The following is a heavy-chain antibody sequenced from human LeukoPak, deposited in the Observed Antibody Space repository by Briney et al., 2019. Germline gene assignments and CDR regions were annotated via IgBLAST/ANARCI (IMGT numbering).Heavy chain of an antibody. CDR2: IYYSGST. Sequence: SETLSLTCTVSGGSISSYYWSWIRQPPGKGLEWIGYIYYSGSTNYNPSLKSRVTIPVDTSKNQFSLKLSSVTAADTAVYYCARGMDTATADAFDIWGQGTMVTVSS. CDR3: ARGMDTATADAFDI. CDR1: GGSISSYY. J-gene: IGHJ3*02. V-gene: IGHV4-59*01. D-gene: IGHD5-18*01.